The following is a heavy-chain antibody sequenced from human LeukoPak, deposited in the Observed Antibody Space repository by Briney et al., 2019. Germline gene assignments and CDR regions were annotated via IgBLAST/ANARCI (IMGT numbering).Heavy chain of an antibody. V-gene: IGHV3-7*01. CDR2: MSQDGGDK. Sequence: PGGSLRLSCAASGFTFSSYGMSWVRQAPGQGLEWVAIMSQDGGDKYYVDSVKGRFTISRDNAKNSLYLQMNSLRAEDTAVYYCARFALKTPPTDWGQGTLVTVSS. J-gene: IGHJ4*02. CDR1: GFTFSSYG. CDR3: ARFALKTPPTD.